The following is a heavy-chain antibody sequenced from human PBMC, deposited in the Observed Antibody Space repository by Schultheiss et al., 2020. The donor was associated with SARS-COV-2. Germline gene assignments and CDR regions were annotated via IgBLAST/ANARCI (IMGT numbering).Heavy chain of an antibody. CDR2: ISGSGRNT. V-gene: IGHV3-23*01. CDR1: GVTFSSDG. J-gene: IGHJ4*02. Sequence: GESLKISCAASGVTFSSDGMSWVRQAPVRGLEWVASISGSGRNTNYADSVWGRFTVSRDNSKNTVYLQMNSLRGDDTAVYYCAKSTAEAGLQSFDSWGQGNPVTVSS. CDR3: AKSTAEAGLQSFDS. D-gene: IGHD6-13*01.